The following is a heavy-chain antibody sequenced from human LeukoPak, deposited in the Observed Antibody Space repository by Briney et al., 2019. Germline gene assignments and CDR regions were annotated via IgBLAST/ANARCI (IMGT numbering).Heavy chain of an antibody. CDR1: GFTVTSNF. Sequence: GGSLRLSCAASGFTVTSNFMTRVRQAPGKGLEWVSIIYSDGTTYYVDSVKGRFTISRDSSKNTLYLQMSSLRAEDTAVYYCARNSFLLRSISYYYYMDVWGKGTTVTVS. J-gene: IGHJ6*03. CDR3: ARNSFLLRSISYYYYMDV. D-gene: IGHD2-2*01. CDR2: IYSDGTT. V-gene: IGHV3-66*02.